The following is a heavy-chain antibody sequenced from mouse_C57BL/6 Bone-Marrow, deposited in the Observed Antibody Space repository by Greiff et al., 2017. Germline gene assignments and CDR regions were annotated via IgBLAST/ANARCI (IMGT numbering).Heavy chain of an antibody. D-gene: IGHD1-1*01. CDR3: ARPPPTVVATNFYFDY. V-gene: IGHV7-3*01. Sequence: EVKVEESGGGLVQPGGSLSLSCAASGFTFTDYYMSWVRQPPGKALEWLGFIRNKANGYTTEYSASVKGRFTISRDNSQSILYLQMNALRAEDSATYYCARPPPTVVATNFYFDYWGQGTTLTVSS. J-gene: IGHJ2*01. CDR2: IRNKANGYTT. CDR1: GFTFTDYY.